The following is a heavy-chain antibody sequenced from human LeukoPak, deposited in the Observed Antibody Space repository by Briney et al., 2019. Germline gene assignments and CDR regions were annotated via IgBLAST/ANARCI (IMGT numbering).Heavy chain of an antibody. CDR3: ARQLAVAGTRYNWFDP. V-gene: IGHV4-39*01. CDR2: IYYSGST. CDR1: GGSISSSSYY. D-gene: IGHD6-19*01. J-gene: IGHJ5*02. Sequence: PSETLSLTCTVSGGSISSSSYYWGWIRQPPGKGLEWIGSIYYSGSTYYNPSLKSRVTISVDTSKNQFSLKLSSVTAADTAVYYCARQLAVAGTRYNWFDPWGQGTLVTVSS.